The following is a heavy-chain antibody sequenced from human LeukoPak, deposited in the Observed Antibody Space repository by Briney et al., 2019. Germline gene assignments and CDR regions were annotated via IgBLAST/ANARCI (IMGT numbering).Heavy chain of an antibody. CDR1: GGSISSGDYY. V-gene: IGHV4-30-4*01. D-gene: IGHD3-10*01. CDR2: IYYSGST. J-gene: IGHJ5*02. Sequence: SETLSLTCTVSGGSISSGDYYWSWIRQPPGKGLEWIGYIYYSGSTYYNPSLKSRVTISVDTSKNQFSLKLSSVTAADTAVYYCARRASGTYHYDPWGQGTLVTVSS. CDR3: ARRASGTYHYDP.